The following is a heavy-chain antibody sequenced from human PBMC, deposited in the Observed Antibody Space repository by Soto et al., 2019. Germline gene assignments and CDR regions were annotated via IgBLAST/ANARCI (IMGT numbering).Heavy chain of an antibody. CDR2: ISPGSRYP. J-gene: IGHJ5*02. D-gene: IGHD2-15*01. Sequence: PGGSLRLSCAASGFTFSSYGMHWVRQAPGKGLEWLSYISPGSRYPAYADSVKGRFTISRDNARRSLFLQMTSLTAEDTAMYYCVRGGGGGLFDPWGQGTMVTVSS. CDR3: VRGGGGGLFDP. V-gene: IGHV3-21*05. CDR1: GFTFSSYG.